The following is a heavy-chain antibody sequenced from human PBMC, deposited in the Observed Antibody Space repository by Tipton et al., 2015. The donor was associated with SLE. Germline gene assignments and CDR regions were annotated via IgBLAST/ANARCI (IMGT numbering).Heavy chain of an antibody. CDR1: GGSISSGDYY. CDR3: ARRVGVGYSYGFDY. Sequence: TLSLTCIVSGGSISSGDYYWGWIRQPPGKGLEWIGGIHHRGSTYYNPSLKSRVTISVDTSKNQFSLKLSSVTAADTAVYYCARRVGVGYSYGFDYWGQGTLVTVSS. CDR2: IHHRGST. D-gene: IGHD5-18*01. J-gene: IGHJ4*02. V-gene: IGHV4-39*01.